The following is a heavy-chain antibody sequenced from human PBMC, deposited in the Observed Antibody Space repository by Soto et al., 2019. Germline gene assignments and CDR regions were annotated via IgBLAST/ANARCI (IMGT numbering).Heavy chain of an antibody. CDR1: GLTVRGKKY. Sequence: DVQLVASGGGLIQPGGSLRLSCAALGLTVRGKKYITWVRQAPGKGLEWVSARYDVDGTYYADSAKGRFTISRDNSNNIIYLLLNSLGPDDTAVYYCASWLEREHAYDIWGLGKMVTVSS. J-gene: IGHJ3*02. D-gene: IGHD1-1*01. V-gene: IGHV3-53*01. CDR2: RYDVDGT. CDR3: ASWLEREHAYDI.